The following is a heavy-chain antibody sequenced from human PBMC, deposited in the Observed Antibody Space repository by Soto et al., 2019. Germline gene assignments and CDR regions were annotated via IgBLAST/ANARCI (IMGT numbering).Heavy chain of an antibody. Sequence: EVQLVESGGGLVKPGGSLRLSCAASGFTFSNAWMNWVRQAPGKGLEWVGRIKSKTDGGTTDYAAPVKGRFTISRDDSKHTPYLQMNSLKTKDTAVYYCTTGPDIVVVPAAIPFAYWGQGTLVTVSS. D-gene: IGHD2-2*01. CDR2: IKSKTDGGTT. V-gene: IGHV3-15*07. CDR1: GFTFSNAW. J-gene: IGHJ4*02. CDR3: TTGPDIVVVPAAIPFAY.